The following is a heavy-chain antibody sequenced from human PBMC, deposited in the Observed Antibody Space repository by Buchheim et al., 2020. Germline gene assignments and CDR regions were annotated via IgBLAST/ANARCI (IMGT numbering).Heavy chain of an antibody. CDR2: ISTFNGDT. Sequence: QIQLVQSGPEVKRPGASVKVSCKASGYMFNNNAITWVRQDPGQALEWMGWISTFNGDTIYAQKFQGRVTMTADTSATTAYMELRSLKSDDTAVYYCTRDGRGVVHDVEYNWFDPWGQGT. CDR3: TRDGRGVVHDVEYNWFDP. J-gene: IGHJ5*02. V-gene: IGHV1-18*01. CDR1: GYMFNNNA. D-gene: IGHD2-8*02.